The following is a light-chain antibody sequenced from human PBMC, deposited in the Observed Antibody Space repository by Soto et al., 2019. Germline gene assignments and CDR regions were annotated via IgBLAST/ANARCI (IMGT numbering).Light chain of an antibody. CDR3: QHYGSSPWT. CDR2: GAS. J-gene: IGKJ1*01. V-gene: IGKV3-20*01. Sequence: EIVLTQSPGTLSLSPGERATLSCRASQSVSSSYLAWYQQKPGQAPRLLIYGASSMATGIPDRFSGSGSRTDFTLTISRLEPEDFAVYYCQHYGSSPWTFGQGTEVEIK. CDR1: QSVSSSY.